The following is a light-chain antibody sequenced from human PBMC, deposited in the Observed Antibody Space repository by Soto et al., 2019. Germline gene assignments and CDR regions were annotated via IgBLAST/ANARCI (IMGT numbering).Light chain of an antibody. J-gene: IGKJ1*01. CDR2: GAS. V-gene: IGKV3-20*01. CDR3: HPYGSSRT. Sequence: RVIAPPAANLSGSPGARDHHSFRASQSVRSHLAWYQQKPGQAPRLLIYGASSRATGIPDRFSGSGSGTDFTLTINRLEPEDFAVYYCHPYGSSRTFGQGTKVDI. CDR1: QSVRSH.